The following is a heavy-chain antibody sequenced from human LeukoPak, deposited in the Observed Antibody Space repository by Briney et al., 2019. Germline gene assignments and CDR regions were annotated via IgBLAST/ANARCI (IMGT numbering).Heavy chain of an antibody. J-gene: IGHJ6*02. CDR3: ARSVGCYYTMDV. CDR2: ISGSGSDL. V-gene: IGHV3-11*01. Sequence: GGSLRLSCVACGFTFSDYYMSWVRQAPGRGLEWVSYISGSGSDLYYADSVKGRFTISRDNAKNSLFLQMNSLRAEDTAVYYCARSVGCYYTMDVWGQGTTVTVSS. CDR1: GFTFSDYY. D-gene: IGHD2-15*01.